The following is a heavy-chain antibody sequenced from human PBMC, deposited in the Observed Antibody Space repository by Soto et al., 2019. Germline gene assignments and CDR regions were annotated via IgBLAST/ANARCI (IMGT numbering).Heavy chain of an antibody. D-gene: IGHD1-20*01. CDR2: IYYTGST. CDR3: ARTQRLTPFPYFDY. V-gene: IGHV4-30-4*01. CDR1: GDSISSGDFF. Sequence: QVKLQESGRGLVKPSQTLSLTCTVSGDSISSGDFFWSWIRQPPGKGQEWIAYIYYTGSTFYNPSLKSQLTMSVDKFKNHFSLKLSSVTAADTAVYYCARTQRLTPFPYFDYWGQGTLVTVSS. J-gene: IGHJ4*02.